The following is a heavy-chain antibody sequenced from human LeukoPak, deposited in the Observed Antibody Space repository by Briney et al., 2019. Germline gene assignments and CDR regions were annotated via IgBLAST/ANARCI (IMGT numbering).Heavy chain of an antibody. CDR3: ARDYLGYYGSGSLDAFDI. J-gene: IGHJ3*02. V-gene: IGHV1-18*01. Sequence: ASVKVSCKASGYSFTGYAMNWVRQAPGQGLEWMGWISAYNGNTNYAQKLQGRVTMTTDTSTSTAYMELRSLRSDDTAVYYCARDYLGYYGSGSLDAFDIWGQGTMVTVSS. CDR1: GYSFTGYA. D-gene: IGHD3-10*01. CDR2: ISAYNGNT.